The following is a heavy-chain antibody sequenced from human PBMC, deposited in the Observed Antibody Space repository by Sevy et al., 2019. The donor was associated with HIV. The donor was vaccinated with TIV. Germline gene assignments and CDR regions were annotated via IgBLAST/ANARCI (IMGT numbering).Heavy chain of an antibody. D-gene: IGHD3-3*01. CDR1: GYTFTGYY. Sequence: ASVKVSCKASGYTFTGYYMHWVRQAPGQGLEWMGWINPNSGGTNYAQKFQGRVTMTRDTSISTAYMELSRLRSDDTAVYYCASVGRPPGGTYDFWMSSYYYYGMDVWGQGTTVTVSS. CDR2: INPNSGGT. V-gene: IGHV1-2*02. J-gene: IGHJ6*02. CDR3: ASVGRPPGGTYDFWMSSYYYYGMDV.